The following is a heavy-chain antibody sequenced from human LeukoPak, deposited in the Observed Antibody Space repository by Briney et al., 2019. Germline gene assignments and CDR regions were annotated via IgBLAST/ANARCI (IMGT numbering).Heavy chain of an antibody. J-gene: IGHJ1*01. V-gene: IGHV1-3*01. D-gene: IGHD3-10*01. CDR3: ARVRNYYQEYFQH. CDR2: INAGNGNT. CDR1: GFTFTSYA. Sequence: GRSLRLSCAASGFTFTSYAMHWVRQAPGQRLEWMGWINAGNGNTKYSQKFQGRVTITRDTSASTAYMELSSLRSEDTAVYYCARVRNYYQEYFQHWGQGTLVTVSS.